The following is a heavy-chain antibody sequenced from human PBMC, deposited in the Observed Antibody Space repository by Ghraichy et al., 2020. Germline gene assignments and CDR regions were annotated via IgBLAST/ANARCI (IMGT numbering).Heavy chain of an antibody. CDR3: ARGYCSSTSCYARYYGMDV. Sequence: SETLSLTCTVSGGSISSYYWSWIRQPPGKGLEWIGYIYYSGSTNYNPSLKSRVTISVDTSKNQFSLKLSSVTAADTAVYYCARGYCSSTSCYARYYGMDVWGQGTTVTVSS. CDR1: GGSISSYY. CDR2: IYYSGST. D-gene: IGHD2-2*01. V-gene: IGHV4-59*01. J-gene: IGHJ6*02.